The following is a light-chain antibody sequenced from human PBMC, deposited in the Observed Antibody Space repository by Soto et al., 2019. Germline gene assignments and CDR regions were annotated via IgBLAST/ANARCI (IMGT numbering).Light chain of an antibody. V-gene: IGKV3-20*01. CDR1: QSVSSSY. Sequence: EIVLTQSPGTLSLSPGERATLSCRASQSVSSSYLAWYQQKPGQAPRLLIYGASYRATGIPDRFSGSGSGTDFTLTVSRLDPEDFAVYYCQLSRTFGQGTNVDIK. J-gene: IGKJ1*01. CDR3: QLSRT. CDR2: GAS.